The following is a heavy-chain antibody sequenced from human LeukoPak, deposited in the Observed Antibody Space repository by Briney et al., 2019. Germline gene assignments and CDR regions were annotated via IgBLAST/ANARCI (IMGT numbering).Heavy chain of an antibody. D-gene: IGHD2-15*01. CDR1: GFTFSSYA. Sequence: QPGGSLRLSCAASGFTFSSYAMSWVRQAPGKGLEWVSAISGSGGSTYYADSVKGWFTISRDNSKNMLYLQMNSLRAEDTAVYYCAKDPGYCSGGSCYYFDYWGQGTLVAVSS. CDR2: ISGSGGST. J-gene: IGHJ4*02. CDR3: AKDPGYCSGGSCYYFDY. V-gene: IGHV3-23*01.